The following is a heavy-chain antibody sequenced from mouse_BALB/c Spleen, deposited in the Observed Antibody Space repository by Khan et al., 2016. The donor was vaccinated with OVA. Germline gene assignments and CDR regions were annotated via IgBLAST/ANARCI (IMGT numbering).Heavy chain of an antibody. V-gene: IGHV1-77*01. CDR3: AREWGAWFPY. CDR2: IYPGSGNT. J-gene: IGHJ3*01. CDR1: GYTFTDYN. Sequence: QVQLQQSGAELARPGTSVKLSCKASGYTFTDYNINWVKQRTGQGLEWIGEIYPGSGNTYYSEKFKGKATLTADKSSSTAYMQLSSLTSEDSAVYFGAREWGAWFPYWGKGTLVTVSA.